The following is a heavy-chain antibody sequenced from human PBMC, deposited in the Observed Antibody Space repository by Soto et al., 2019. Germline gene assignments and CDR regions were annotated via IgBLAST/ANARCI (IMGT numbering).Heavy chain of an antibody. CDR1: GFTFSSYA. D-gene: IGHD6-19*01. V-gene: IGHV3-23*01. Sequence: PGGSLRLSCAASGFTFSSYAMSWVRQAPGKGLEWVSAISGSGGSTYYADSVKGRFTISRDNSKNTLYLQMNSLRAEDTAVYYCAKEGGSGWYIGYYYMDVWAKRTTVTVSS. J-gene: IGHJ6*03. CDR3: AKEGGSGWYIGYYYMDV. CDR2: ISGSGGST.